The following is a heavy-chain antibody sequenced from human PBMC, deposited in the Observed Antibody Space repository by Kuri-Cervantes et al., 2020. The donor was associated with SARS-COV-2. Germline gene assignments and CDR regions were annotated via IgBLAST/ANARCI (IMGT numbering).Heavy chain of an antibody. Sequence: GGSLRLSCAASGFTVSSNYMSWVRQAPGKWLVWVSRINSDGSSTSYADSVKGRFTISRDNVKNTLYLQMNSLRAEDTAVYYCARDPDSSGWYAGDAFDIWGQGTMVTVSS. D-gene: IGHD6-19*01. V-gene: IGHV3-74*01. CDR2: INSDGSST. J-gene: IGHJ3*02. CDR3: ARDPDSSGWYAGDAFDI. CDR1: GFTVSSNY.